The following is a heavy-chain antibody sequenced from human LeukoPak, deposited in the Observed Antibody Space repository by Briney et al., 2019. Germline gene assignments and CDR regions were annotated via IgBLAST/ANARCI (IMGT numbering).Heavy chain of an antibody. CDR1: GFTFGDYD. J-gene: IGHJ4*02. V-gene: IGHV3-49*03. Sequence: PGGSLRLSCTGSGFTFGDYDTNWFRQAPGKGREWVSVIRSKPYGGTTEYAASVRGRFIISRDDSKRIAYLQMDSLKTEDTAVYYCSRAAQWVSGNDFWGQGTLVTVSS. D-gene: IGHD1-26*01. CDR3: SRAAQWVSGNDF. CDR2: IRSKPYGGTT.